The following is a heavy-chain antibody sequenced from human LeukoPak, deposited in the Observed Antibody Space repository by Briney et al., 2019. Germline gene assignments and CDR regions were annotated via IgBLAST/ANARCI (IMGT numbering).Heavy chain of an antibody. Sequence: PGGSLRLSCAASGFTFDDYAMHWVRQAPGKGLEWVSGISWNSGSIGYADSVKGRFTISRDNSKNTLYMQMNSLRAEDTAIYYCAKVPYSDYGSGRPPFMDVWGQGTTVAVS. D-gene: IGHD3-10*01. CDR3: AKVPYSDYGSGRPPFMDV. J-gene: IGHJ6*02. CDR1: GFTFDDYA. CDR2: ISWNSGSI. V-gene: IGHV3-9*01.